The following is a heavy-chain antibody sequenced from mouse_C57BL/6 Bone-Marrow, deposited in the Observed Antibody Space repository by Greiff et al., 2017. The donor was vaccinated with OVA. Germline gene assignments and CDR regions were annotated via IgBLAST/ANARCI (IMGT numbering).Heavy chain of an antibody. Sequence: ESGPGLVKPSPSLSLTCSVTGYSITSGYYWNWIRQFPGNKLEWMGYIRYDGSNNYNPYLKNRISITRDTSTNQFFLKLNAVTTADTATYYCARDTTVVAKGYFDVWGTGTTVTVSS. CDR3: ARDTTVVAKGYFDV. J-gene: IGHJ1*03. V-gene: IGHV3-6*01. CDR2: IRYDGSN. D-gene: IGHD1-1*01. CDR1: GYSITSGYY.